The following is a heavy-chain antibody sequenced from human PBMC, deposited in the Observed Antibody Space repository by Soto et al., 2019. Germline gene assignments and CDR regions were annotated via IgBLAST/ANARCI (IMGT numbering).Heavy chain of an antibody. D-gene: IGHD1-26*01. CDR1: GFTFSSYS. CDR3: TRHWLATREFDY. CDR2: ISSSSGHI. J-gene: IGHJ4*02. V-gene: IGHV3-21*01. Sequence: GGALRLCCAASGFTFSSYSMNWVRQAPGKGLEWVSSISSSSGHIYYADSVKGRFTISRDNAKNSLYLQMNSLRAEDTAVYYCTRHWLATREFDYWGQGTLVTVSS.